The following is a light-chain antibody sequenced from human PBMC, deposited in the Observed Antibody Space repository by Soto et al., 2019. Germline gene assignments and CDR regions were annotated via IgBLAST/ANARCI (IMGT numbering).Light chain of an antibody. Sequence: QSALTQPASVSGSPGQSITISCTGTSSDVGPYNYVSWYQQHPGKAPKLMIYEVSNRPSGVSTRFSGSKSGNTGSLTISGLQAEDDADYYCISYTTSGTLVFGGGTKLTVL. V-gene: IGLV2-14*01. CDR2: EVS. CDR3: ISYTTSGTLV. CDR1: SSDVGPYNY. J-gene: IGLJ3*02.